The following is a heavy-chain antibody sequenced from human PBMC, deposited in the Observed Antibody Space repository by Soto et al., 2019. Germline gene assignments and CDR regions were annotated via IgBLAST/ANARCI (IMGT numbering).Heavy chain of an antibody. CDR1: GGSISSGDYY. Sequence: QVQLQESGPGLVKPSQTLSLTCTVSGGSISSGDYYWSWIRQPPGKGLEWIGYIYYSGSTYYNPSLKSRVTISVDTSKNQFSLKLSSVTAANTAVYYCARGGEWEPSYFDYWGQGTLVTVSS. D-gene: IGHD1-26*01. CDR3: ARGGEWEPSYFDY. V-gene: IGHV4-30-4*01. CDR2: IYYSGST. J-gene: IGHJ4*02.